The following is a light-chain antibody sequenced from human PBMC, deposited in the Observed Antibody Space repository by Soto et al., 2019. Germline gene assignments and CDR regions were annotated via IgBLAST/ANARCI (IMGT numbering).Light chain of an antibody. CDR2: CSS. J-gene: IGKJ1*01. CDR3: QQYNSYWT. Sequence: IVMTHSPATLSVSPGEIATLSFRAIDSISIHLAWYQQKPCHSPSLLIYCSSTRATGIPVGFSGSGSGTDFTLTISGLQSEDFAVYYCQQYNSYWTFGQGTKVDIK. CDR1: DSISIH. V-gene: IGKV3-15*01.